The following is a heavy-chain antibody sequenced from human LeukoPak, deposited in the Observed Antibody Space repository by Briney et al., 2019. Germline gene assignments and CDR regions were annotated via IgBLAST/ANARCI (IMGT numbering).Heavy chain of an antibody. Sequence: GGSLRLSCAASGFSFSSYGMHWVRQAPGKGLEWVAFIRYDGSNKYYADSVKGRFSISRDNSKNTLYLQMNSLRAEDTAVYYCAKGGGTAAAWLVAFDIWGQGTMVTVSS. CDR3: AKGGGTAAAWLVAFDI. D-gene: IGHD6-13*01. CDR2: IRYDGSNK. V-gene: IGHV3-30*02. CDR1: GFSFSSYG. J-gene: IGHJ3*02.